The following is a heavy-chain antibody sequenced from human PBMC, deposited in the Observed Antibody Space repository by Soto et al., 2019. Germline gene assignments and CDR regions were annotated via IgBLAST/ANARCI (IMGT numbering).Heavy chain of an antibody. J-gene: IGHJ3*02. V-gene: IGHV3-33*01. CDR1: GFTFSSYG. D-gene: IGHD6-25*01. Sequence: QVQLVESGGGVVQPGRSLRLSCAASGFTFSSYGMHWVRQAPGKGLEWVAVIWYDGSNKYYADSVKGRFTISRDNSKNTLYLQMNSLRAEDTAVYYCARSSESGAFDIWGQGTMVTVSS. CDR3: ARSSESGAFDI. CDR2: IWYDGSNK.